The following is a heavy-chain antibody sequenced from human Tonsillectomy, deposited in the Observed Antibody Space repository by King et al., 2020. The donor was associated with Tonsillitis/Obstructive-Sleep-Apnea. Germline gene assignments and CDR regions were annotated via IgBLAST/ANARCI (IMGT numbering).Heavy chain of an antibody. CDR3: AKDLRRTQLERTAAFDI. Sequence: VQLVESGGGLVQPGGSLRLSCVVSGFSFSSYTMNWVRQAPGKGLGWVSSISGSASTTYYAVSVKGRFTISRDNFKNTLFLQMNSLRAEDTAVYYCAKDLRRTQLERTAAFDIWGQGTMVTVSS. J-gene: IGHJ3*02. D-gene: IGHD1-1*01. CDR1: GFSFSSYT. CDR2: ISGSASTT. V-gene: IGHV3-23*04.